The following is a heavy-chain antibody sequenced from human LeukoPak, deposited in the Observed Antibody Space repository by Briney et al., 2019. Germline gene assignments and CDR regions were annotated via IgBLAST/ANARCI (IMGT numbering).Heavy chain of an antibody. CDR2: ISGSGGST. CDR1: GFTFSSYA. CDR3: AKDQPVGYCSSTSCYIDY. Sequence: GGSLRLSCAASGFTFSSYAMSWVRQAPGKGLEWVSAISGSGGSTYYADSVKGRFTISRDNPKNTLYLQMNSLRAEDTAVYYCAKDQPVGYCSSTSCYIDYWGQGTLVTVSS. D-gene: IGHD2-2*02. V-gene: IGHV3-23*01. J-gene: IGHJ4*02.